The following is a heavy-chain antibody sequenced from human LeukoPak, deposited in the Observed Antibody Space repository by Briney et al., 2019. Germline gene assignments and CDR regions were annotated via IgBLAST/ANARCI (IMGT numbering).Heavy chain of an antibody. Sequence: TGGSLRLSCAASGFTFRSYGMHWVRQAPGRGLEWVAVIWYDGGNKDYADSVKGRFTISRDNSKNTLYLQMNSLRAEDTAVYYCAKEIPRQGSVTIFGVVIIGADYWGQGTLVTVSS. CDR1: GFTFRSYG. CDR2: IWYDGGNK. CDR3: AKEIPRQGSVTIFGVVIIGADY. J-gene: IGHJ4*02. V-gene: IGHV3-30*02. D-gene: IGHD3-3*01.